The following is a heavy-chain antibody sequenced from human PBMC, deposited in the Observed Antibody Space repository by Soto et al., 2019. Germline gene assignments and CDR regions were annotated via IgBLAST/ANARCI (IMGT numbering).Heavy chain of an antibody. V-gene: IGHV2-5*02. CDR3: AHYLSASPAGWFDP. J-gene: IGHJ5*02. D-gene: IGHD6-25*01. CDR1: GLSLTTTGEA. CDR2: IYWDDDH. Sequence: QITLKESGPTLVKPTQTLTLTCTFSGLSLTTTGEAVGWIRQPPGKALEWLALIYWDDDHFYNPTLKTRLTITKDTSKNQVVLTLTNMDPVDTATSYCAHYLSASPAGWFDPWGQGILVTVSS.